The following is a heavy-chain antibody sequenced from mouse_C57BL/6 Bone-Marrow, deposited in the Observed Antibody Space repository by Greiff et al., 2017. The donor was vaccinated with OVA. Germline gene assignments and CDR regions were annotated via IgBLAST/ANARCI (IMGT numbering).Heavy chain of an antibody. D-gene: IGHD1-1*01. J-gene: IGHJ1*03. V-gene: IGHV1-42*01. CDR1: GYSFTGYY. CDR3: ARNYGSQGDV. Sequence: VQLQQSGPELVKPGASVKISCKASGYSFTGYYMNWVKQSPEKSLEWIGEINPSTGGTTYNQKFKAKATLTVDKSSSTAYMQLKSLTSEDSAVYYCARNYGSQGDVWGTGTTVTVSS. CDR2: INPSTGGT.